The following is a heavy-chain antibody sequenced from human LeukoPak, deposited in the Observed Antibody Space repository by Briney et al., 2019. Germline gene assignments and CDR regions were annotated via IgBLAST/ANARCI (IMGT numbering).Heavy chain of an antibody. Sequence: PGGSLRLSCAASGFTFDDYAMHWVRQAPGKGLEWVSGISWNSGSIGYADSVKGRFTISRDNAKNSLYLQMNSLRAEDTAVYYCARGAQIFGVVIILYYYGMDVWGQGTTVTVSS. J-gene: IGHJ6*02. D-gene: IGHD3-3*01. V-gene: IGHV3-9*01. CDR2: ISWNSGSI. CDR3: ARGAQIFGVVIILYYYGMDV. CDR1: GFTFDDYA.